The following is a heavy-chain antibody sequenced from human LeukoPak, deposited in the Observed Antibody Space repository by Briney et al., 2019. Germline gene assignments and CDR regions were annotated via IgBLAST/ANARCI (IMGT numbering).Heavy chain of an antibody. J-gene: IGHJ3*02. Sequence: GGSLRLSCAASGFSFRSYGMHWVRQAPGKGLEWVAVISYDGSNKYYADSVKGRFTISRDNSKNTLYLQMNSLRAEDTAVYYCARGGYSYGQAAFDIWGQGTMVTVSS. CDR3: ARGGYSYGQAAFDI. D-gene: IGHD5-18*01. CDR2: ISYDGSNK. V-gene: IGHV3-30*03. CDR1: GFSFRSYG.